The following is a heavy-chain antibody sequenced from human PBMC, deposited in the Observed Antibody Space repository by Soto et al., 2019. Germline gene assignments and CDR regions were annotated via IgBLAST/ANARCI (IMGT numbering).Heavy chain of an antibody. CDR1: GFTFTSSA. D-gene: IGHD3-22*01. J-gene: IGHJ1*01. V-gene: IGHV1-58*02. CDR2: IVVGSGNT. CDR3: AEESYYDSSGQVWLQH. Sequence: QMQLVQSGPEVKTPGTSGKVSCKASGFTFTSSAMQWVRQARGQRLEWLGWIVVGSGNTNYAQKFQARVTIHRDMSTSTAYMELSSLRSEYTAVYYCAEESYYDSSGQVWLQHWGQGILVTFSS.